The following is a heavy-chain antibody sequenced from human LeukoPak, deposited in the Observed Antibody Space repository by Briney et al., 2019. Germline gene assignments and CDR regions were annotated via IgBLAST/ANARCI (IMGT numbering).Heavy chain of an antibody. D-gene: IGHD2-15*01. CDR3: ARHGYCSGGSCYSRDAFDI. J-gene: IGHJ3*02. CDR2: INHSGST. CDR1: GGSFSGYY. Sequence: SETLSLTCAVYGGSFSGYYWSWIRQPPGKGLEWIGEINHSGSTNYNPSLKSRVTISVDTSKNQFSLKLSSVTAADTAVYYCARHGYCSGGSCYSRDAFDIWGQGTMVTVSS. V-gene: IGHV4-34*01.